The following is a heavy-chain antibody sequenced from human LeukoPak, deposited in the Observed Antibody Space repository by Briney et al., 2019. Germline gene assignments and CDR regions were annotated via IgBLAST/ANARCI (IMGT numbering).Heavy chain of an antibody. CDR3: TTDSDILTGYYRGAFDI. J-gene: IGHJ3*02. V-gene: IGHV3-15*01. D-gene: IGHD3-9*01. CDR1: GFTFSNAW. Sequence: GGSLRLSCASSGFTFSNAWMTWVRQAPGKGLEWVGRIKRKADGGTPDYAAPVVGRFTISRDDSKNTLYLQMNSLKIEDTAVYYCTTDSDILTGYYRGAFDIWGQGTMVTVSP. CDR2: IKRKADGGTP.